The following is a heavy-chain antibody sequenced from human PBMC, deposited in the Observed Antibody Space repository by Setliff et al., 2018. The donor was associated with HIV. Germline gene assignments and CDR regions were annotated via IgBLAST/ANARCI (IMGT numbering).Heavy chain of an antibody. D-gene: IGHD6-19*01. CDR1: SYSITDGNY. Sequence: PSETLSLTCLVFSYSITDGNYWAWIRQSPGKGLEWIGSIYSTGHTYYNPSHKSRLTMFIDTAKNRFSLKLMSVTAADTAVYYCARDNEQMAVPGAVFDYWGQGTLVTVSS. J-gene: IGHJ4*02. CDR2: IYSTGHT. CDR3: ARDNEQMAVPGAVFDY. V-gene: IGHV4-38-2*02.